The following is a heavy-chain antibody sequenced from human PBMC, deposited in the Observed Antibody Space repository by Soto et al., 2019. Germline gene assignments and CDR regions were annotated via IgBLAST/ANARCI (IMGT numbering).Heavy chain of an antibody. CDR1: GFTFSSFA. J-gene: IGHJ4*02. CDR3: AKSLGDCSSPTCYEGLDD. D-gene: IGHD2-2*01. Sequence: GGSLRLSCAASGFTFSSFAMSWVRQAPGKGLEWVSTITSSGDSTSYADSVKGRFTISRHNSNNTLYLQMNSLRAEDAAVYYCAKSLGDCSSPTCYEGLDDWGQGNLVTVSS. V-gene: IGHV3-23*01. CDR2: ITSSGDST.